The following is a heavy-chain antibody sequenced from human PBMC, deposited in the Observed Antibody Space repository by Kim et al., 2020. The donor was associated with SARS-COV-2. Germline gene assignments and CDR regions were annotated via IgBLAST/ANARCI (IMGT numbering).Heavy chain of an antibody. CDR3: ARPMVRGVIAN. J-gene: IGHJ4*02. Sequence: PSLMTRVTISRDTSKNKFSLKLSSVTAADTAVYYCARPMVRGVIANWGQGTLVTVSS. V-gene: IGHV4-30-2*05. D-gene: IGHD3-10*01.